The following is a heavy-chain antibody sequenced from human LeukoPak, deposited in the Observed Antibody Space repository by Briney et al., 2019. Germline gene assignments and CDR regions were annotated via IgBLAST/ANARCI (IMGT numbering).Heavy chain of an antibody. J-gene: IGHJ3*01. CDR2: SRIKTDGYIT. CDR3: VRGHTSFDL. V-gene: IGHV3-72*01. D-gene: IGHD2-2*02. Sequence: GGSLRLSCAVPGFIFSDHYLDWVRQPPGRGLEWVGRSRIKTDGYITQYAASVTGRFTISRDESKNSLYLHMNSLRSEDTAVYFCVRGHTSFDLWGQGKMVTVSS. CDR1: GFIFSDHY.